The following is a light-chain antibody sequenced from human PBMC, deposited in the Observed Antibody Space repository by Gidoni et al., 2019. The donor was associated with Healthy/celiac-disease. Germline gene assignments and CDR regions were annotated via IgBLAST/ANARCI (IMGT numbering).Light chain of an antibody. CDR3: QQYNNWPPLT. J-gene: IGKJ4*01. CDR2: GAS. CDR1: QSVSSN. V-gene: IGKV3-15*01. Sequence: EIVMTHSPATLSVSPGERANLSLRASQSVSSNFAWYQQKPAQAPRLLIYGASTRSTGIPARFSGSGSGTEFTLTISILQSEDLAVYYCQQYNNWPPLTFGGGTKVEIK.